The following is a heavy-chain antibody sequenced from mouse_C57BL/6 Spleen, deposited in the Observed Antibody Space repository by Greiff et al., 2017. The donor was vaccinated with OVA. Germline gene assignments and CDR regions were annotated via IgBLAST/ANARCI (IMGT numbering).Heavy chain of an antibody. J-gene: IGHJ2*01. Sequence: QVQLKESGAELANPGASVKLSCKASGYTFTSYWMHWVKQRPGQGLEWIGYINPSSGYTKYNQKFKDKATLTADKSSSTAYMQLSSLTYEDSAVYYGARNRITTVVATDYWGQGTTLTVSA. D-gene: IGHD1-1*01. CDR2: INPSSGYT. CDR3: ARNRITTVVATDY. CDR1: GYTFTSYW. V-gene: IGHV1-7*01.